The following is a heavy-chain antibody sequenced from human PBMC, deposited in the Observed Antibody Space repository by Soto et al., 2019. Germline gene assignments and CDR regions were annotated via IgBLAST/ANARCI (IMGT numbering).Heavy chain of an antibody. CDR3: AREDYYDSSGYYGYFDY. J-gene: IGHJ4*02. V-gene: IGHV1-69*06. D-gene: IGHD3-22*01. Sequence: SVKVSCKASGGTFSSYAIRWVRQAPGQGLEWMGGIIPIFGTANYAQKFQGRVTITADKSTSTAYMELSSLRSEDTAVYYCAREDYYDSSGYYGYFDYWGQGTMVTVYS. CDR2: IIPIFGTA. CDR1: GGTFSSYA.